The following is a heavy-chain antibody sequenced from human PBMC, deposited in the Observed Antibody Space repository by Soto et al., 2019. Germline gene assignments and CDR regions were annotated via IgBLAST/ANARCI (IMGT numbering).Heavy chain of an antibody. V-gene: IGHV3-30*03. Sequence: QVQLVESGGGVVQPGRSLRLSCAASGFTFSSYGMHWVRQAPGKGLEWVAVISYDGSNKYYADSVKGRFTISRDNSKNTLYLQMNSLRAEDTAVYYCARAPDKGGWFDPWGQGTLVTVSS. CDR1: GFTFSSYG. CDR2: ISYDGSNK. D-gene: IGHD3-16*01. J-gene: IGHJ5*02. CDR3: ARAPDKGGWFDP.